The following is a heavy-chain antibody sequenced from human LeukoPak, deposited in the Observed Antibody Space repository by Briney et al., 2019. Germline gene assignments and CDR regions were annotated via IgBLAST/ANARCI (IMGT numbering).Heavy chain of an antibody. Sequence: ASVKVSCKASGYTFTGYYMHWVRRAPGQGLEWMGIINPSGGSTSYAQKFQGRVTMTRDTSTSTVYMELSSLRSEDTAVYYCASNHMVRGANWYFDLWGRGTLVTVSS. CDR1: GYTFTGYY. CDR3: ASNHMVRGANWYFDL. V-gene: IGHV1-46*01. J-gene: IGHJ2*01. D-gene: IGHD3-10*01. CDR2: INPSGGST.